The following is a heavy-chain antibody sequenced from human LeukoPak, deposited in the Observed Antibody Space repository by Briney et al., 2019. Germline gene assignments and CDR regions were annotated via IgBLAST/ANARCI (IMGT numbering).Heavy chain of an antibody. J-gene: IGHJ4*02. CDR3: ARDSVVADFDY. CDR2: ISSSGNDK. CDR1: GFTFSGSS. Sequence: GGSLRLSCAAFGFTFSGSSMNWVRQTPGKGLEWVSSISSSGNDKYYADSVKGRFTISRDNAKNSLYLQLNSLRAEDTAVYYCARDSVVADFDYWGQGTLVTVSS. V-gene: IGHV3-21*01. D-gene: IGHD2-15*01.